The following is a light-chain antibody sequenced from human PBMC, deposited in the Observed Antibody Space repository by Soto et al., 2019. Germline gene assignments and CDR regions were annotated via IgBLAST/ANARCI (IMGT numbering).Light chain of an antibody. V-gene: IGLV1-40*01. CDR3: QSYDSSLSALV. J-gene: IGLJ2*01. Sequence: QSVLTQPPSVSGAPGQRVTISCTGSSSNIGAGYDVHWYQQIPGTAPKLLIYGNSNRPSGVPDRFSGSKSGTSASLAITGLQDEDEADYYCQSYDSSLSALVFGGGTKLTVL. CDR1: SSNIGAGYD. CDR2: GNS.